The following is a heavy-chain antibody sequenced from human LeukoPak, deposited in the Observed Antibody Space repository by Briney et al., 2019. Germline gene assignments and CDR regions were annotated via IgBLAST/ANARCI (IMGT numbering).Heavy chain of an antibody. V-gene: IGHV4-39*07. CDR1: GGSISSSSYY. Sequence: SETLSLTCTVSGGSISSSSYYWGWIRQPPGKGLEWIGSIYYSGSTYYNPSLKSRVTISVDTSKNQFSLKLSSVTAADTAVYYCARVSTAAGTDYYYGMDVWGQGTTVTVSS. D-gene: IGHD6-13*01. CDR2: IYYSGST. CDR3: ARVSTAAGTDYYYGMDV. J-gene: IGHJ6*02.